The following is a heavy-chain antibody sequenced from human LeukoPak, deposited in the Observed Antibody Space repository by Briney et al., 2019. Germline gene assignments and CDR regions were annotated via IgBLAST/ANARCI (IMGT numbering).Heavy chain of an antibody. J-gene: IGHJ4*02. V-gene: IGHV3-23*01. CDR1: GFTFSNYA. CDR3: ARGGDDGSTFDY. D-gene: IGHD5-24*01. CDR2: ISGSGDNT. Sequence: GGSLRLSCAASGFTFSNYAIFWVRRAPGKGLEWVSDISGSGDNTYYADSVKGRFTISRDNSKNTLYLQMNSLRSEDTAVYYCARGGDDGSTFDYWGQGTLVTVSS.